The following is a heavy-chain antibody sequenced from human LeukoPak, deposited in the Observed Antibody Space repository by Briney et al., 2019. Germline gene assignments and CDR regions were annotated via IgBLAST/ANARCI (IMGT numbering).Heavy chain of an antibody. CDR3: AKSRWDIVVVPAASHFDY. Sequence: PGRSLRLSCAASGFTFSSYGMHWVRQAPGKGLEWVAVISYDGSNKYYADSVKGRFTISRDNSKNTLYLQMNSLRAEDTAVYYCAKSRWDIVVVPAASHFDYWGQGTLVTVSS. D-gene: IGHD2-2*01. CDR2: ISYDGSNK. V-gene: IGHV3-30*18. CDR1: GFTFSSYG. J-gene: IGHJ4*02.